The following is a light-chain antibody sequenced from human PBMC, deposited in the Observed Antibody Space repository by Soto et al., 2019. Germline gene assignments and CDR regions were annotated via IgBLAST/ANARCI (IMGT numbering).Light chain of an antibody. Sequence: EIVLTQSPGTLSLSPGERATLSCRASQSVTSSYLAWYQQKPGQPPRLLIYGASSRATGIPDRFSGSGSGTDFTLTITRLEPEDFAVYYCQQCGSSPLTFGGGTKVEIK. J-gene: IGKJ4*01. CDR2: GAS. CDR3: QQCGSSPLT. CDR1: QSVTSSY. V-gene: IGKV3-20*01.